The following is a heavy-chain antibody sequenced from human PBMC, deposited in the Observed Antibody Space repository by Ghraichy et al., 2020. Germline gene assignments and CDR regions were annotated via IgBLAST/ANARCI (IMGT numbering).Heavy chain of an antibody. J-gene: IGHJ4*02. V-gene: IGHV4-39*01. CDR3: ANRITIFGVVTADY. CDR1: GGSISSSSYY. D-gene: IGHD3-3*01. Sequence: ETLSLTCTVSGGSISSSSYYWGWIRQPPGKGLEWIGSIYYSGSTYYNPSLKSRVTISVDTSKNQFSLKLSSVTAADTAVYYCANRITIFGVVTADYWGQGTLVTVSS. CDR2: IYYSGST.